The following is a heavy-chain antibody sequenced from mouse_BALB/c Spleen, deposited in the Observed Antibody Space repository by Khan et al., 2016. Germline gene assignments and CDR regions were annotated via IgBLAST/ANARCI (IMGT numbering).Heavy chain of an antibody. CDR3: ARSGDPWFAY. Sequence: QVQLQQSGAELARPGASVKMSCKAAGYTFTSYTMHWVKQRPGQGLEWIGYINPSSGYTNYNQKFKDKATLTVDKSSSTAYMQLSSLTSEDSAVYYCARSGDPWFAYWGQGTLVTVSA. J-gene: IGHJ3*01. CDR2: INPSSGYT. V-gene: IGHV1-4*01. CDR1: GYTFTSYT. D-gene: IGHD3-1*01.